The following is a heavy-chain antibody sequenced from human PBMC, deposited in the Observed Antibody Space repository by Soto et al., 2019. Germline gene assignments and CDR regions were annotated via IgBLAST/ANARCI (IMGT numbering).Heavy chain of an antibody. V-gene: IGHV4-31*02. CDR3: VSGLKPMIGTLGHFDY. CDR2: IYYSGST. Sequence: SETLSLTCTVSGGSISSGGYYWSWIRQHPGRGLEWIGYIYYSGSTYYNPSLKSRVTISVDTSKNQFSLKLSSVTAADTAVYYCVSGLKPMIGTLGHFDYWGQGTLVTVSS. D-gene: IGHD3-22*01. CDR1: GGSISSGGYY. J-gene: IGHJ4*02.